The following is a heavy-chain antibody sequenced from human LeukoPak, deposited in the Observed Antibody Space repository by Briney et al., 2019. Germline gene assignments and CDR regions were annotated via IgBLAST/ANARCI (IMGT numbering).Heavy chain of an antibody. CDR3: ARDRYPLMVRGVIITSGNWFDP. Sequence: PGGSLRLSCAASGFTFSSYGMHWVRQAPGKGLEWVAVIWYDGNNKYYADSVKGRFTISRDNSKNTLYLQMNSLRAEDTAVYYCARDRYPLMVRGVIITSGNWFDPWGQGTLVTVSS. CDR2: IWYDGNNK. CDR1: GFTFSSYG. D-gene: IGHD3-10*01. J-gene: IGHJ5*02. V-gene: IGHV3-33*01.